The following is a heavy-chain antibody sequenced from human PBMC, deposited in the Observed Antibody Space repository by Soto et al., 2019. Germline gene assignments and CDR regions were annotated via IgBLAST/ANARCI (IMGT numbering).Heavy chain of an antibody. CDR3: ARVPPFGR. D-gene: IGHD3-3*01. J-gene: IGHJ4*02. Sequence: PSQTLSLTCAVSGDSICRGAYSCSWIRQPPGKGLEWIGYIYHSGSTYYIPSLKSRVTISVDRSKNQFSLKLSSVTAADTAVYYSARVPPFGRWGQGTLVT. CDR2: IYHSGST. V-gene: IGHV4-30-2*01. CDR1: GDSICRGAYS.